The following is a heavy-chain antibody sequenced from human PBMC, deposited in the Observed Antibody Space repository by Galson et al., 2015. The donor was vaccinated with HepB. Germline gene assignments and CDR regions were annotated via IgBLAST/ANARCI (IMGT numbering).Heavy chain of an antibody. CDR1: GFGFDTHA. CDR2: ISGNGDST. Sequence: SLRLSCAAPGFGFDTHAMSWVRQAPGRGLEWISGISGNGDSTFYADSVKGRFTVSRDNSNNMLYLQMNSLRAEDAGLYFCAKGYGLFDSWGQGILVTVSS. V-gene: IGHV3-23*01. D-gene: IGHD5-18*01. J-gene: IGHJ5*01. CDR3: AKGYGLFDS.